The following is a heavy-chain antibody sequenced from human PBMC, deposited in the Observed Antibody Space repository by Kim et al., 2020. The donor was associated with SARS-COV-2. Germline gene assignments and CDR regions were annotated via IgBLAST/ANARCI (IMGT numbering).Heavy chain of an antibody. CDR2: IIPIFGTA. J-gene: IGHJ2*01. Sequence: SVKVSCKASGGTFSSYAISWVRQAPGQGLEWMGGIIPIFGTANYAQKFQGRVTITADESTSTAYMELSSLRSEDTAVYYCARVVVPAAIAYWYFDLWGRGTLVTVSS. V-gene: IGHV1-69*13. CDR1: GGTFSSYA. CDR3: ARVVVPAAIAYWYFDL. D-gene: IGHD2-2*02.